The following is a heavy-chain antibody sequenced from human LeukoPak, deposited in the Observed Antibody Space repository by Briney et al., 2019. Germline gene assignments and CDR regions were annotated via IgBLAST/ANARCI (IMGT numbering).Heavy chain of an antibody. CDR3: ARDSFAGYDSSGYSSYDY. CDR2: ISSYSTYI. CDR1: GFTFSSYA. Sequence: GGSLRLSCAASGFTFSSYAMSWVRQAPGKGLEWVSFISSYSTYIYYADSLKGRFTISRDNAKNSLYLQMNSLRAEDTAVYYCARDSFAGYDSSGYSSYDYWGQGTLVTVSS. D-gene: IGHD3-22*01. V-gene: IGHV3-21*01. J-gene: IGHJ4*02.